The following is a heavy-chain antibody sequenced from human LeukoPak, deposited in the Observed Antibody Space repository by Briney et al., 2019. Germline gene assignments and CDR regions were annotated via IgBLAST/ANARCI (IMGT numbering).Heavy chain of an antibody. V-gene: IGHV3-30*03. J-gene: IGHJ4*02. D-gene: IGHD7-27*01. CDR2: ISYDGSNK. CDR3: ARHVGISF. CDR1: GFTFSNYG. Sequence: PGRSLRLSCAASGFTFSNYGVHWVRQAPGKGLEWVAIISYDGSNKYYADSVKGRFTISRDNSKNTLYLQMNSLRAEDTAVYYCARHVGISFWGQGTLVTVSS.